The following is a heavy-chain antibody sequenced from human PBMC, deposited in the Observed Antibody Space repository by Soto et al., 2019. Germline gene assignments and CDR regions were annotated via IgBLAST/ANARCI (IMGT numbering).Heavy chain of an antibody. CDR2: IKQDGSQK. CDR3: ARVMATVTSAYYYYMDV. D-gene: IGHD4-17*01. CDR1: GFTFSNYW. J-gene: IGHJ6*03. V-gene: IGHV3-7*04. Sequence: DVQLVESGGGLVQPGGSLTLSCAASGFTFSNYWMTWVRQAPGKGLEWVANIKQDGSQKYYVESLKGRFTISRDNAKNSLSLQMISLRVEDTAVYYCARVMATVTSAYYYYMDVWGEGTTVTVSS.